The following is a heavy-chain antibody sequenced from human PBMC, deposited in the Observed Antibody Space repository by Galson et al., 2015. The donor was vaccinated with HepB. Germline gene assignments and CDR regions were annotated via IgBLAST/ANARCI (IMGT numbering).Heavy chain of an antibody. Sequence: TLSLTCTVSGGSISSGDYYWSWIRQPPGKGLEWIGYIYYSGSTYYNPSLKSRVTISVDTSKNQFSLKLSSVTAADTAVYYCAREGPYGSGNAFDIWGQGTMVTVSS. CDR1: GGSISSGDYY. CDR3: AREGPYGSGNAFDI. J-gene: IGHJ3*02. CDR2: IYYSGST. V-gene: IGHV4-30-4*01. D-gene: IGHD3-10*01.